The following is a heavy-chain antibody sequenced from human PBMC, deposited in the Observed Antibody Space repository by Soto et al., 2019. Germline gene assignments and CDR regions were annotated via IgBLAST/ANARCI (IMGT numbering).Heavy chain of an antibody. J-gene: IGHJ4*02. Sequence: ASVKVSCKASGYTFTGYYMHWVRQAPGQGLEWMGWINPNSGGTNYAQKFQGWVTMTRDTSISAAYMGLSRLRSDDTAVYYCARDLMTTVTTTDYWGQGTLVTVSS. V-gene: IGHV1-2*04. CDR2: INPNSGGT. CDR1: GYTFTGYY. CDR3: ARDLMTTVTTTDY. D-gene: IGHD4-17*01.